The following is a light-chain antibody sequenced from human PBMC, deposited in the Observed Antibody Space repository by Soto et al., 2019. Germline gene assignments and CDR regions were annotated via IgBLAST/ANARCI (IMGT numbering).Light chain of an antibody. J-gene: IGKJ1*01. CDR3: QQYNSYSPT. Sequence: DIQMTQSPSSLSASVGDSVTITCRASQGINNYLAWYQQKPGKVPVLLIYSASTLKSGVPSRFSGRGAGTDFTLTISSLQPEDFATYYCQQYNSYSPTFGQGTKV. V-gene: IGKV1-27*01. CDR2: SAS. CDR1: QGINNY.